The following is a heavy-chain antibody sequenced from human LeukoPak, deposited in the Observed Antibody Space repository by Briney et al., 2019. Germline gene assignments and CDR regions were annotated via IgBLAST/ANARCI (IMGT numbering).Heavy chain of an antibody. CDR2: ISYDGSNK. J-gene: IGHJ5*02. Sequence: PGGSLRLSCAASGFTFSSYAMLWVRQAPGKGLEWVAVISYDGSNKYYADSVKGRFTISRDNSKNTLYLQMNSLRAEDTALYYCAKASSSSPQYNWFDAWGQGTLVTVSS. CDR3: AKASSSSPQYNWFDA. V-gene: IGHV3-30-3*01. CDR1: GFTFSSYA. D-gene: IGHD6-6*01.